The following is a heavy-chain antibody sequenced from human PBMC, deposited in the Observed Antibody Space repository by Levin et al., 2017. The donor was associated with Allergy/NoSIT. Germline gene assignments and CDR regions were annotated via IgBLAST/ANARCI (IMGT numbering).Heavy chain of an antibody. CDR3: ARELITGTYGS. D-gene: IGHD1-20*01. V-gene: IGHV3-21*01. CDR2: ISSSSSYI. CDR1: GFTFSSYS. J-gene: IGHJ5*02. Sequence: RGESLKISCAASGFTFSSYSMNWVRQAPGKGLEWVSSISSSSSYIYYADSVKGRFTISRDNAKNSLYLQMNSLRAEDTAVYYCARELITGTYGSWGQGTLVTVSS.